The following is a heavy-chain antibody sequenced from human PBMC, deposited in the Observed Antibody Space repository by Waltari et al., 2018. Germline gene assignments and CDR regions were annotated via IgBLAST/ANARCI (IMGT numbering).Heavy chain of an antibody. CDR2: INPNSGDT. J-gene: IGHJ4*02. CDR1: GYTFTGYY. D-gene: IGHD4-17*01. CDR3: ARDLGSDYGNRDY. Sequence: QVHLVQSGAEVKKPGASVKVSCRASGYTFTGYYIPGVRRAPGQGLEWMGRINPNSGDTNYAQKFQGRVTLTRDTSINTAYMELSSLKSDDTAVYYCARDLGSDYGNRDYWGQGTLVTVPS. V-gene: IGHV1-2*06.